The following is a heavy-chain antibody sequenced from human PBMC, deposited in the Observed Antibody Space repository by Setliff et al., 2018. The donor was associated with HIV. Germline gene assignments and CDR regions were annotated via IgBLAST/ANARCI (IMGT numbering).Heavy chain of an antibody. CDR1: GTSFSDHY. V-gene: IGHV4-34*01. Sequence: PSETLSLTCSVYGTSFSDHYWSWVRQTPGKGLEWIGEMNQSGTTNYNPSLKSRVTMSIDTSERQFSLKLTSVTAADTAVYYCVRLYYCVSGACYRADYWGQGTMVTVSS. CDR2: MNQSGTT. D-gene: IGHD2-21*02. J-gene: IGHJ4*02. CDR3: VRLYYCVSGACYRADY.